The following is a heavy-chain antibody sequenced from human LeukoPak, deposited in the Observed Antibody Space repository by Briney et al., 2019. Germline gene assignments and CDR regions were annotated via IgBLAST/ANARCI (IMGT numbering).Heavy chain of an antibody. CDR2: INPNSGGT. CDR1: GYTFTGYY. J-gene: IGHJ4*02. Sequence: ASVKDSCKASGYTFTGYYMHWVRQAPGQGLEWMGWINPNSGGTNYAQKFQGRVTMTRDTSISTAYMELSRLRSDDTAVYYCARDDSSGYYYSFDYWGQGTLVTVSS. CDR3: ARDDSSGYYYSFDY. V-gene: IGHV1-2*02. D-gene: IGHD3-22*01.